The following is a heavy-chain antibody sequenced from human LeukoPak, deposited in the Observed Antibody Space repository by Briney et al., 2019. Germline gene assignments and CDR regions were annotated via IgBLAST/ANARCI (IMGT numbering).Heavy chain of an antibody. Sequence: SETLSLTRTVSSGSISTSNYYWSWIRQPPGKGLEWIGYIHFSGSTNYNPSLKSRVTVSDDKSKNQFSLKLSSVTAADTAVYYCARVDGVATAYFDYWGQGTLVTVSS. CDR2: IHFSGST. V-gene: IGHV4-61*05. D-gene: IGHD5-18*01. J-gene: IGHJ4*02. CDR1: SGSISTSNYY. CDR3: ARVDGVATAYFDY.